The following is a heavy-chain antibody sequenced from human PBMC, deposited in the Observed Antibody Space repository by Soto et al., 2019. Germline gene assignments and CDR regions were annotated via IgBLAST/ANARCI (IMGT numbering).Heavy chain of an antibody. Sequence: EEQLLESGGGLVQPGGSLRLSCAASGFTFSSYAMTWVRQAPGKGLEWVSSISGSGISTYYADSVKGRFTISRDNSKNTLYLQMNSLRAEDAAVYYCAKSAGSNAYYPNDYWGQGTLVTVSS. CDR1: GFTFSSYA. CDR2: ISGSGIST. J-gene: IGHJ4*02. D-gene: IGHD3-16*01. CDR3: AKSAGSNAYYPNDY. V-gene: IGHV3-23*01.